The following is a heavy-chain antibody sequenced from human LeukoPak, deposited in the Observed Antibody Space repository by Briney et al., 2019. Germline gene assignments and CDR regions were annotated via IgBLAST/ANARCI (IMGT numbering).Heavy chain of an antibody. V-gene: IGHV1-2*02. Sequence: GASVKVSCKASGYTFTGYYMHWVRQAPGQGLEWMGWINPNSGGTNYAQKFQGRVTMTRDTSISTAYMELSRLRSDDTAVYYCARAPMKGLGYCSGGSCYSLSPAWFDPWGQGTLVTVSS. J-gene: IGHJ5*02. CDR2: INPNSGGT. CDR3: ARAPMKGLGYCSGGSCYSLSPAWFDP. D-gene: IGHD2-15*01. CDR1: GYTFTGYY.